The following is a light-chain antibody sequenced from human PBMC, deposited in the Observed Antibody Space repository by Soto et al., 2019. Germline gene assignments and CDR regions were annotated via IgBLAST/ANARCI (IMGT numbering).Light chain of an antibody. Sequence: DIQMTQSPSYVSASVGDRVTITCRASHDIGSWLAWFQQKPGKAPKLLIFAASSLPRGVPSRFSGSDSETHFTLTINSLQPEDFATYYCQQGYDFPFTFGPGTIL. CDR1: HDIGSW. V-gene: IGKV1-12*01. CDR2: AAS. CDR3: QQGYDFPFT. J-gene: IGKJ3*01.